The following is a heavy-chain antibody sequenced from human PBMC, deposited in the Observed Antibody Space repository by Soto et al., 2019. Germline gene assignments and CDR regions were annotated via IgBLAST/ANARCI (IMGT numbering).Heavy chain of an antibody. CDR2: IDSDESNT. CDR3: ARSLGSKNAFDI. Sequence: GGSLRLSCAASGFTFTSHWMHWFRQAPGKGLVWVSRIDSDESNTNYADSVKGRFTISRDNDKNTLYLQMNSLRAEDTAIYYCARSLGSKNAFDIWGPGTKVTVSS. D-gene: IGHD3-16*01. V-gene: IGHV3-74*01. J-gene: IGHJ3*02. CDR1: GFTFTSHW.